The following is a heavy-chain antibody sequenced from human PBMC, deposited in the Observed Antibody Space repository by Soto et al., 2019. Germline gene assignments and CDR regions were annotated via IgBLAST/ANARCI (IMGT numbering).Heavy chain of an antibody. V-gene: IGHV4-59*08. D-gene: IGHD1-7*01. CDR1: GGSISSYY. J-gene: IGHJ4*01. CDR2: IHYSGST. CDR3: ARRPGTTSLDY. Sequence: SETLSLTCTVSGGSISSYYWNWIRQPPGKGLEWIGYIHYSGSTNYNPSLKSRLTISIDTSKNQFSLNLSSVTAADTAVYYCARRPGTTSLDYWGHGALVTVSS.